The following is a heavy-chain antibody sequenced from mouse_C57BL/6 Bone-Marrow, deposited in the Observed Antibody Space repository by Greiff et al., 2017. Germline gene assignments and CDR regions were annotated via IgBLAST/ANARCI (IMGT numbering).Heavy chain of an antibody. CDR2: IYPGSGST. CDR1: GYTFTSYW. V-gene: IGHV1-55*01. D-gene: IGHD1-3*01. CDR3: ARYNFAWFAY. Sequence: QVHVKQPGAELVKPGASVKMSCKASGYTFTSYWITWVKQRPGQGLEWIGDIYPGSGSTNYNEKFKSKATLTVDTSSSTAYMQLSSLTSEDSAVYDCARYNFAWFAYWGQGTLVTVSA. J-gene: IGHJ3*01.